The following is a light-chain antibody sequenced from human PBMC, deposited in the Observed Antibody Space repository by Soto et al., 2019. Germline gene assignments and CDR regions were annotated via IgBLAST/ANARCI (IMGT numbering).Light chain of an antibody. Sequence: DIQMSQSPSTLSASVGDRVTIPCRASQSISSWLAWYQQKPGKAPKLLIYAASNLQSGVPSRFSVSGFGTDFTLTIGSLQPEDFATYYCQQANSFPITFGQGTRLEVK. CDR2: AAS. CDR1: QSISSW. V-gene: IGKV1-12*01. J-gene: IGKJ5*01. CDR3: QQANSFPIT.